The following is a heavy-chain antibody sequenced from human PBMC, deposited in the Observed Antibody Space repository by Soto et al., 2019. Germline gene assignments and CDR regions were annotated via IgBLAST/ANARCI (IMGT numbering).Heavy chain of an antibody. Sequence: GGSLRLSCAASGFTFSSYAMSWVRQAPGKGLEWVSAISGSGGSTYYADSVKGRFTISRDNSKNTLYLQMNSLRAEDTAVYYCAKDGDSYDSSGSGYWGQGTLVTVSS. CDR1: GFTFSSYA. CDR2: ISGSGGST. D-gene: IGHD3-22*01. J-gene: IGHJ4*02. CDR3: AKDGDSYDSSGSGY. V-gene: IGHV3-23*01.